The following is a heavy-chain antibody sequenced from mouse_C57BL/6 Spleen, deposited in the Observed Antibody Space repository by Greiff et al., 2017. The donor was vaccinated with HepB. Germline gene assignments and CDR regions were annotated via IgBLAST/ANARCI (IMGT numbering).Heavy chain of an antibody. Sequence: QVQLQQSGAELVRPGASVTLSCKASGYTFTDYEMHWVKQTPVHGLEWIGAIDPETGGTAYNQKFKGKAILTADKSSSTAYMELRSLTSEDSAVYYRTRDYGSSYGYFDVWGTGTTVTVSS. CDR2: IDPETGGT. D-gene: IGHD1-1*01. J-gene: IGHJ1*03. V-gene: IGHV1-15*01. CDR1: GYTFTDYE. CDR3: TRDYGSSYGYFDV.